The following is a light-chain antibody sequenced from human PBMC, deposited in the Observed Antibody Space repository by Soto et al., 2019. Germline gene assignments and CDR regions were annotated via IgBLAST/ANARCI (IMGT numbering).Light chain of an antibody. J-gene: IGLJ1*01. CDR2: EVS. V-gene: IGLV2-18*01. CDR1: RSDVGSHNR. CDR3: SLYTSSSTFV. Sequence: QSVLTQPPSVSGPPGQSVTISCTGTRSDVGSHNRVSWYQQPPGTAPKLMIYEVSNRPSGVPDRFSGSKSGNTASLTISGLQAEDEADYYCSLYTSSSTFVFGTGTKVTVL.